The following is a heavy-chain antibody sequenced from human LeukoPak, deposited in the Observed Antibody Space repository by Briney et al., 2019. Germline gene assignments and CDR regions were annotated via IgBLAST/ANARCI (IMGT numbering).Heavy chain of an antibody. Sequence: SETLSLTCTVSGDSFSSHQWSWIRQPPGKGLEWIAYIHASGPTNYNPSLKSRITISVDTSKNQFSLKLSSVTAADTAVYYCARHDAGIAARPFDNWGQGTLVTVSS. CDR2: IHASGPT. D-gene: IGHD6-6*01. CDR1: GDSFSSHQ. J-gene: IGHJ4*02. V-gene: IGHV4-4*09. CDR3: ARHDAGIAARPFDN.